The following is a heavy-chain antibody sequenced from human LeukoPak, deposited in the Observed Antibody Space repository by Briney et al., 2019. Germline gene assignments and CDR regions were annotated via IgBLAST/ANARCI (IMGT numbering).Heavy chain of an antibody. J-gene: IGHJ3*02. D-gene: IGHD3-22*01. Sequence: ASVKVSCKASGYILTSYYMYWVRQAPGQGLEWMGIINPSGGSIRYAQKFQGRVTLTSETSTSTVYMELSSLRSQDTAVYYCARARNYYDTSRYYYEGDAFDIWGQGTMVTVSS. V-gene: IGHV1-46*01. CDR2: INPSGGSI. CDR3: ARARNYYDTSRYYYEGDAFDI. CDR1: GYILTSYY.